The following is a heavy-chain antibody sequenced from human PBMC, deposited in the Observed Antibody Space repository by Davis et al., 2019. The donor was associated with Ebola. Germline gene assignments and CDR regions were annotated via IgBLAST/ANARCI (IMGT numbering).Heavy chain of an antibody. CDR2: IYYSGST. D-gene: IGHD3-22*01. J-gene: IGHJ3*02. CDR3: ARTYDSDAFDI. V-gene: IGHV4-39*01. CDR1: GGSISSSSYY. Sequence: PGGSLRLSCTVSGGSISSSSYYWGWIRQPPGKGLEWIGSIYYSGSTYYNPSLKSRVTLSVDTSKNQFSLKLSSVTAADTAVYYCARTYDSDAFDIWGQGTMVTVSS.